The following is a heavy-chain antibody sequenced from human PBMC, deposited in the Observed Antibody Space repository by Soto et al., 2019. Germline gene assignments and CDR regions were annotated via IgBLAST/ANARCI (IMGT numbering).Heavy chain of an antibody. CDR1: GGTFSSYA. CDR2: IIPIFGTA. V-gene: IGHV1-69*06. J-gene: IGHJ5*02. Sequence: GKASCTAAGGTFSSYAISWVRRAPGQGLEWMGGIIPIFGTANYAQKFQGRVTITADKSTSTAYMELSSLRSEDTAVYYCARVIQYYLESSCYYTRGSFAPWGRGTLVIV. CDR3: ARVIQYYLESSCYYTRGSFAP. D-gene: IGHD3-22*01.